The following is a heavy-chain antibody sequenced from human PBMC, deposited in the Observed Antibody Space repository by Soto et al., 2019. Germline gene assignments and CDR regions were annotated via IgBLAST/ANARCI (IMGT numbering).Heavy chain of an antibody. CDR3: GISTYYDILTGYYMVDY. CDR1: GGSISSYY. V-gene: IGHV4-59*01. CDR2: IYYSGST. D-gene: IGHD3-9*01. J-gene: IGHJ4*02. Sequence: SETLSLTCTVSGGSISSYYWSWIRQPPGKGLEWIGYIYYSGSTNYHPSLKSRVTISVDKSKNQFSLKLSSVTAANTAVYYFGISTYYDILTGYYMVDYWGQGTLVTVSS.